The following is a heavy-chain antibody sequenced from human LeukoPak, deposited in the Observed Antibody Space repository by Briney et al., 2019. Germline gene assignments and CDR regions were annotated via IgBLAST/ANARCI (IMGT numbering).Heavy chain of an antibody. CDR1: GFTFSSSA. D-gene: IGHD4-17*01. CDR3: AKALRDYSGGSSQDY. Sequence: GGSLRLSCAASGFTFSSSAMSWVRQAPGKGLEWVSAISGSGGRTYYADSVKGRFTISRDNSKSTLYLQMNSLRAEDTAVYYCAKALRDYSGGSSQDYWGQGTLVTVSS. V-gene: IGHV3-23*01. J-gene: IGHJ4*02. CDR2: ISGSGGRT.